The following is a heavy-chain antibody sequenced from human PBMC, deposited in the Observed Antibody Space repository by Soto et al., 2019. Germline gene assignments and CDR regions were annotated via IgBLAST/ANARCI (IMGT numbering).Heavy chain of an antibody. D-gene: IGHD3-3*02. CDR2: IYSGGYT. V-gene: IGHV3-53*01. J-gene: IGHJ4*02. CDR1: GFTVINNY. CDR3: AARHFWSGPWTHTRLDY. Sequence: PWGSLRLSCAGSGFTVINNYIIFFRHSPVKWLEGVSVIYSGGYTAYGDSVKGRFTISRDNSKNTLYLQMNSLRADDTAVYYCAARHFWSGPWTHTRLDYWGQGTLVTVSS.